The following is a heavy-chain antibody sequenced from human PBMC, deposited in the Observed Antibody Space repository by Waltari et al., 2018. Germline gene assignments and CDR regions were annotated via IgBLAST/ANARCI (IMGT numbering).Heavy chain of an antibody. V-gene: IGHV3-7*03. Sequence: EVQLVESGGDLVQPGGSLRLSCVASGFTFSNYWMSWVRQAPGKGLQWVADIKGDGSKKYYVGSVKGRFTISRDNAEKSVYLQMSSLRAEDTAIYYCARDNSITGTTWGFDLWGQGTLVTISS. D-gene: IGHD1-20*01. CDR2: IKGDGSKK. CDR1: GFTFSNYW. J-gene: IGHJ5*02. CDR3: ARDNSITGTTWGFDL.